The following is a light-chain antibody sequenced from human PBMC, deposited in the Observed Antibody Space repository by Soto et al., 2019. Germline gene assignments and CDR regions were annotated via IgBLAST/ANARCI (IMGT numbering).Light chain of an antibody. J-gene: IGKJ1*01. CDR3: QQYGSSPL. Sequence: EIVLTQSPGTLSLSPGERATLSCRASQSVSSSYLAWYQQKPGQAPRLRIYGASSRATGIPDRFSGSGSGTDFTLTISRLAPEDFAVYYCQQYGSSPLFGQGTKVDIK. CDR1: QSVSSSY. CDR2: GAS. V-gene: IGKV3-20*01.